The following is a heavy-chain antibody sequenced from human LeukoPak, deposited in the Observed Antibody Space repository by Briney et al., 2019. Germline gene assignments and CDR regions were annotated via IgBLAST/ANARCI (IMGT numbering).Heavy chain of an antibody. D-gene: IGHD3-10*01. V-gene: IGHV1-8*02. CDR2: MNPNSGNT. CDR3: ARGPRKVRGVSGWFDP. J-gene: IGHJ5*02. Sequence: ASAKVSCKASGYTFTGYYMHWVRQAPGQGLEWMGWMNPNSGNTGYAQKFQGRVTMTRNTSISTAYMELSSLRSEDTAVYYCARGPRKVRGVSGWFDPWGQGTLVTVSS. CDR1: GYTFTGYY.